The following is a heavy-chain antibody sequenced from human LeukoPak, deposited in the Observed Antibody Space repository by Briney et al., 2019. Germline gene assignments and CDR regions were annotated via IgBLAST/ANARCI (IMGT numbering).Heavy chain of an antibody. CDR1: GFTFSIYA. V-gene: IGHV3-23*01. D-gene: IGHD2-21*02. CDR2: ISASGGST. Sequence: PGGSLRLSCAASGFTFSIYAMSWVRQAPGKGLEWVSAISASGGSTYYADSVKGRFTISRDNSKNTLYLQMNSLRAEDTAVYYCAKPFCGGDCYSGPGYYFDNWGQGTLVTVSS. CDR3: AKPFCGGDCYSGPGYYFDN. J-gene: IGHJ4*02.